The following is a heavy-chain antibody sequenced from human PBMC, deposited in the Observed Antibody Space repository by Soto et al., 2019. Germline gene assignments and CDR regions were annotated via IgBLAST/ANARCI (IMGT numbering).Heavy chain of an antibody. V-gene: IGHV4-59*01. CDR3: TRQIVSGDQLHFDY. CDR1: XXSXXNXX. J-gene: IGHJ4*02. D-gene: IGHD2-2*01. Sequence: LXLTCTVSXXSXXNXXWSWIRXPPGKGLVWIVYIYFSGSTNYNPSLKSRVTISVDTSKNQFSLKLTSVTAADTAVYFCTRQIVSGDQLHFDYWGQGTLVTVSS. CDR2: IYFSGST.